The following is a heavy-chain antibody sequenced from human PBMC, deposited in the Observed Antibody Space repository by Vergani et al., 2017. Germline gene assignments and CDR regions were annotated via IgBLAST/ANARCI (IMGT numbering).Heavy chain of an antibody. V-gene: IGHV3-21*01. J-gene: IGHJ4*02. CDR1: GFTFYMNA. Sequence: EVQLLESGGGLVQPGGSLRLSCVASGFTFYMNAMSWVRQAPGKGLEWVASISGSSSYVFYRDSVEGRFTITRDNAKKSVYLQMNSLRAEDTAMYFCARGLWDCTHIRCSPPSYWGQGTQVTVSS. CDR2: ISGSSSYV. CDR3: ARGLWDCTHIRCSPPSY. D-gene: IGHD2-8*01.